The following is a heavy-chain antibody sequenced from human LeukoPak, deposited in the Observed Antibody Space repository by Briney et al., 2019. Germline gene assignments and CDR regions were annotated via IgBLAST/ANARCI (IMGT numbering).Heavy chain of an antibody. J-gene: IGHJ6*02. V-gene: IGHV1-69*04. CDR2: IIPIFGIA. D-gene: IGHD3-22*01. Sequence: SVKVSCKASGGTLSSYAISWVRQAPGQGLEWMGRIIPIFGIANYAQKFQGRVTITADKSTSTAYMELSSLRSEDTAVYYCAREASSGYYPYYYYYGMDVWGQGTTVTVSS. CDR1: GGTLSSYA. CDR3: AREASSGYYPYYYYYGMDV.